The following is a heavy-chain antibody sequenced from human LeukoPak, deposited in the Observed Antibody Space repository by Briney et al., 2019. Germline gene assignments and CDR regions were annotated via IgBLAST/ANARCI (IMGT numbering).Heavy chain of an antibody. J-gene: IGHJ4*02. CDR1: GFAFSSQA. Sequence: QPGGSLRLSCAASGFAFSSQAMGWVRQAPGRGLEWVSVISGSGSITYYADSVKGRFTISRDNSKNTLFLRMNSLRAEDTAVYYCAKDARRTSGWYFFDYWGQGTLVTVSS. D-gene: IGHD6-19*01. V-gene: IGHV3-23*01. CDR3: AKDARRTSGWYFFDY. CDR2: ISGSGSIT.